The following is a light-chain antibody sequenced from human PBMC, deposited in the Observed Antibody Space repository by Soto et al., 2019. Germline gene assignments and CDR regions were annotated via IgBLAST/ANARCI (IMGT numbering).Light chain of an antibody. J-gene: IGKJ1*01. CDR2: DTS. V-gene: IGKV3-20*01. CDR1: QSVGGSS. Sequence: ETVLTQSPGTLSLSPGERATVSCRASQSVGGSSLAWYQQRPGQAPRLLIYDTSKRATGIPDRFSGSGSGTDLTLTISRLEPEDFAVYYCQQYQNSPRTFGQGTKVDIK. CDR3: QQYQNSPRT.